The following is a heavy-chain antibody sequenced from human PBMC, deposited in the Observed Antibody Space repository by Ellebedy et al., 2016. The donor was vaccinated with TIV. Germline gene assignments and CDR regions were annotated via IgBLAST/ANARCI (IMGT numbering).Heavy chain of an antibody. CDR1: GYDFANSW. D-gene: IGHD3-10*01. Sequence: GESLKISCQGSGYDFANSWIGWVRQMPGKGLEYMGIIYPGDSDVKYSPSFQGQVTFSADKSIRTAYLQWNSLKASDTATYYCARRMVRGGIRYAMDVWGQGTTVTVSS. V-gene: IGHV5-51*01. CDR3: ARRMVRGGIRYAMDV. CDR2: IYPGDSDV. J-gene: IGHJ6*02.